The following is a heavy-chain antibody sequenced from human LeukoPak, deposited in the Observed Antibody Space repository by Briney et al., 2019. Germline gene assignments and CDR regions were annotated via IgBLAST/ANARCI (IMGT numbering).Heavy chain of an antibody. J-gene: IGHJ4*02. CDR2: IIPIFGTA. D-gene: IGHD3-10*01. CDR1: GGTFSSYA. Sequence: GSSVKVSCKASGGTFSSYAISWVRQAPGQGREWMGGIIPIFGTANYAQKFQGRVTITADESTSTAHMELSSLRSEDTAVYYCARDLWLSTNNPFDYWGQGTLVTVSS. CDR3: ARDLWLSTNNPFDY. V-gene: IGHV1-69*01.